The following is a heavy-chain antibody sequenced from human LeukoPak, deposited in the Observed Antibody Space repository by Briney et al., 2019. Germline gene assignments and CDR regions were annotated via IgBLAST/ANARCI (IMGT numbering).Heavy chain of an antibody. V-gene: IGHV3-74*01. J-gene: IGHJ4*02. CDR1: GFTFSTYW. Sequence: GGSLRLSCAASGFTFSTYWMHWVRHVTGKGRAWVLLINSDGSTTNYADSVRGRFTISRDNAKNTLYLQMNSLRAEDTAVYYCARGPLRGVISYWGQGTLVTVSS. D-gene: IGHD3-10*01. CDR2: INSDGSTT. CDR3: ARGPLRGVISY.